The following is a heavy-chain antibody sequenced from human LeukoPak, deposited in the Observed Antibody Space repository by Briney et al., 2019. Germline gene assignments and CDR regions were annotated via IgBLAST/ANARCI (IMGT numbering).Heavy chain of an antibody. CDR1: GFTFSSYS. Sequence: GGSLRLSCAASGFTFSSYSMNWVRQAPGKGLEWVSSISSSSSYIYYADSVKGRFTISRDNAKNSLYLQMNSLRAEDTAVYYCARGRYQLQSGADNYYMDVWGKGTTVTVSS. CDR3: ARGRYQLQSGADNYYMDV. CDR2: ISSSSSYI. D-gene: IGHD2-2*01. J-gene: IGHJ6*03. V-gene: IGHV3-21*01.